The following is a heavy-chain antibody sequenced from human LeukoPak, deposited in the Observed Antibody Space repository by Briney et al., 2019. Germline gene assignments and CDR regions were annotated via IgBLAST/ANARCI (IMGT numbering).Heavy chain of an antibody. V-gene: IGHV4-59*08. Sequence: SETLSLTCTVSGGSISSYYWSWIRQPPGKGLEWIGYIYYSGSTNYNPSLKSRVTISVDTSKNQFSLKPSSVTAADTAVYYCARFGHSYGLDYWGQGTLVTVSS. CDR3: ARFGHSYGLDY. CDR1: GGSISSYY. J-gene: IGHJ4*02. D-gene: IGHD5-18*01. CDR2: IYYSGST.